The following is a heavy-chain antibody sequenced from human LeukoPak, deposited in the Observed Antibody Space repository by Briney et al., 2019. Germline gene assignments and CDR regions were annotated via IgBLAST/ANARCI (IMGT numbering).Heavy chain of an antibody. Sequence: GGSLRLSCAGSGFSFSSYSMSWVRQAPGKGLEWVSAISGSGGSTYYADSVKGRFTISRDNSKNTLYQQMNSLRAEDTAVYYCAKKAPDWNYFDYWGQGTLVTVSS. CDR3: AKKAPDWNYFDY. V-gene: IGHV3-23*01. CDR1: GFSFSSYS. CDR2: ISGSGGST. D-gene: IGHD1-1*01. J-gene: IGHJ4*02.